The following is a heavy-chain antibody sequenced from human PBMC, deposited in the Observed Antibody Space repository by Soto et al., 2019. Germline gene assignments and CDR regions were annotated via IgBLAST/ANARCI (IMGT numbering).Heavy chain of an antibody. CDR1: GFTFRSYG. Sequence: EVQLLESGGGLIQPGGSLRLSCVASGFTFRSYGMSWVRQAPGKGLEWVSTITDSGGSTDYADSVKGRFTISRDNSENTMYRQRHSLRAGDTALYYCAKGTSSSGRVMDVWGQGTTVTVSS. CDR2: ITDSGGST. D-gene: IGHD6-6*01. CDR3: AKGTSSSGRVMDV. J-gene: IGHJ6*02. V-gene: IGHV3-23*01.